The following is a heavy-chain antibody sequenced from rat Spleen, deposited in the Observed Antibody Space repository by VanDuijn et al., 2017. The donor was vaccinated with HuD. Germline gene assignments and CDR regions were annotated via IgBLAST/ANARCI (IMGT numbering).Heavy chain of an antibody. CDR1: GFTFSNYG. Sequence: EVQLVESGGGLVQPGRTLKLSCAASGFTFSNYGMAWVCQAPKKGLEWVATISYDGGSTYYPDSVKGRFTISRDNAKSTLYLQMDSLRSEDTATYDCTTLSILRTPVGYWGQGVMVTVSS. CDR2: ISYDGGST. CDR3: TTLSILRTPVGY. D-gene: IGHD1-6*01. J-gene: IGHJ2*01. V-gene: IGHV5-20*01.